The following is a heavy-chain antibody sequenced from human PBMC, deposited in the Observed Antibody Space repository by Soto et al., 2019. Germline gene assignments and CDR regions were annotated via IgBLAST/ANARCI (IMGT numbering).Heavy chain of an antibody. CDR3: TRQQGNVDAAMVWGGEY. J-gene: IGHJ4*02. V-gene: IGHV3-73*01. CDR2: IRSKANSYAA. Sequence: EVQLVESGGGLVQPGGSLKLSCAASGFTFSGSAMHWVRQASGKGLEWVGRIRSKANSYAAAYAASVKGRFTISRDDSKNTAYLQMNSLKREDLAGYYCTRQQGNVDAAMVWGGEYWGQGSLVTVSS. D-gene: IGHD5-18*01. CDR1: GFTFSGSA.